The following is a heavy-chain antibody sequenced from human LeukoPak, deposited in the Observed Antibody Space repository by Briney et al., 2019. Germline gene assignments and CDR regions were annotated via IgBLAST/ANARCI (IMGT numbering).Heavy chain of an antibody. CDR2: ISYDGSNK. J-gene: IGHJ4*02. Sequence: PGGSLRLSFAASGFTFSSYAMHWVRQAPGKGLEWVAVISYDGSNKYYADSVKGRFTISRDNSKNTLYLQMNSLRAEGTAVYYCARDVSFLEWLPYYWGQGTLVTVSS. D-gene: IGHD3-3*02. V-gene: IGHV3-30*04. CDR3: ARDVSFLEWLPYY. CDR1: GFTFSSYA.